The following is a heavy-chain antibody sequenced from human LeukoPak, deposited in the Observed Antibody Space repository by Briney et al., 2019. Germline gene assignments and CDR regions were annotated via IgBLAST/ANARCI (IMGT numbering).Heavy chain of an antibody. V-gene: IGHV4-4*07. CDR2: IHSSGST. J-gene: IGHJ4*02. CDR3: ARDFSNGWIDY. Sequence: TSETLSLTCTVPGGSISGYYWSWIRQSAGKGLDWIGLIHSSGSTDYNPALKSRVSMSVDTSKNQFSLKVTSLTAADTAVYFCARDFSNGWIDYWGQGTLVTVSS. CDR1: GGSISGYY. D-gene: IGHD6-19*01.